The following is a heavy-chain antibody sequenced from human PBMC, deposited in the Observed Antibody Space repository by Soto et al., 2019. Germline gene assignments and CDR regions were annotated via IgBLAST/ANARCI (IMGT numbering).Heavy chain of an antibody. J-gene: IGHJ6*02. CDR3: ARDFRHYYGMDV. CDR2: IWYDGSNK. Sequence: GGSLRLSCAASGFTFSSYGMHWVRQAPGKGLEWVAVIWYDGSNKYYADSVKGRFTISRDNSKNTLYLQMNSLRAEDTAVYYCARDFRHYYGMDVWGQGTTVTVSS. CDR1: GFTFSSYG. V-gene: IGHV3-33*01.